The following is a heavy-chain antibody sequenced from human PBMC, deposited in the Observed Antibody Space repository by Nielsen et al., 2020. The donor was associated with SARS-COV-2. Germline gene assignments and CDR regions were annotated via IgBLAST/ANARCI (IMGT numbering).Heavy chain of an antibody. CDR2: IYYSGST. CDR3: ARSRALGGITPDY. J-gene: IGHJ4*02. CDR1: GGSISSFY. Sequence: SETLSLTCTVSGGSISSFYWSWIRQPPGKGLEWIGFIYYSGSTNYNPSLKSRVTISVDTSKNQFSLKLSSVTAADTAVYYCARSRALGGITPDYWGQGTLVTVSS. V-gene: IGHV4-59*08. D-gene: IGHD3-16*01.